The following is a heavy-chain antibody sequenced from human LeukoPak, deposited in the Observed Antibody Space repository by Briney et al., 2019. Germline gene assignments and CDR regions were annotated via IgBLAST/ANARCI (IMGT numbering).Heavy chain of an antibody. J-gene: IGHJ5*02. CDR2: ISGSGGST. Sequence: PGGSLRLSCAASGFTFSSYAMSWVRQAPGKGLEWVSAISGSGGSTYYADSVKGRFTISRDNSKNTLYLQMHSLRAEDTAVYYCAKDRTVTTPLKWFDPWGQGTLVTVSS. CDR3: AKDRTVTTPLKWFDP. CDR1: GFTFSSYA. V-gene: IGHV3-23*01. D-gene: IGHD4-17*01.